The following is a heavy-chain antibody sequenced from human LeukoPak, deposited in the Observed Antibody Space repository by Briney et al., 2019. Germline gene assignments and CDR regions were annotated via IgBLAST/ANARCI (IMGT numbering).Heavy chain of an antibody. CDR1: GGSISSYY. J-gene: IGHJ6*03. CDR2: IYYSGST. D-gene: IGHD2-8*02. Sequence: SETLSLTCTVSGGSISSYYWSWIRQPPGKGREWIGYIYYSGSTNYDPSLKSRVTISVDTSKNQFSLKLSSVTAADTAVYYCARSFWSYYYMDVWGKGTTVTVSS. CDR3: ARSFWSYYYMDV. V-gene: IGHV4-59*01.